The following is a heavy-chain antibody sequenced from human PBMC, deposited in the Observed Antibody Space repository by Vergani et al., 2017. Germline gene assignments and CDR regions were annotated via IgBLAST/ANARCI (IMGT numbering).Heavy chain of an antibody. CDR2: IYHSGST. CDR1: GASIRSYY. V-gene: IGHV4-59*01. Sequence: QVQLQESGPGLVKPSETLSLTCTVSGASIRSYYWSWIRQPPGKGLEWISYIYHSGSTSYNPSLKSRVTTSIDTSKNQFSLKLNSVTAADTAVYYCARDYSTAIIETRDYYMDVWGKGATVTVSS. D-gene: IGHD2-21*01. CDR3: ARDYSTAIIETRDYYMDV. J-gene: IGHJ6*03.